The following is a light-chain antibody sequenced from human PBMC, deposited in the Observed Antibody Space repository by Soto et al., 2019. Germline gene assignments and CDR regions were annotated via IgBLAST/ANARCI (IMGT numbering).Light chain of an antibody. Sequence: EMVLTQSPGTLSLSPGERATLSCRASQSVSSSYLAWYQQKPGQAPRLHIYDASSRATGIPDRFSGSGSGTDFTLTICRLEVEDFADYCCQQYGSSPISFGEGKRLEIK. CDR3: QQYGSSPIS. CDR2: DAS. V-gene: IGKV3-20*01. J-gene: IGKJ5*01. CDR1: QSVSSSY.